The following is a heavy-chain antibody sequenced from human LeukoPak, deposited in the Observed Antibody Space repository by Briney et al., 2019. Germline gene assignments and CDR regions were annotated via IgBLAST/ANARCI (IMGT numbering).Heavy chain of an antibody. CDR2: IYYSGST. J-gene: IGHJ4*02. D-gene: IGHD7-27*01. Sequence: PSETLSLTCTVSGGSISSSSYYWGWIRQPPGKGLEWIGSIYYSGSTYYNPSLKSRVTISVDTSKNQFSLKLSSVTAADTAVYYCARHEGLGPFDYWGQGILVTVSS. CDR1: GGSISSSSYY. CDR3: ARHEGLGPFDY. V-gene: IGHV4-39*01.